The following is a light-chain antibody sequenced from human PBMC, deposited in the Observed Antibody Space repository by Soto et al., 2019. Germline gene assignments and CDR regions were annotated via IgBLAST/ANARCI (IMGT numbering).Light chain of an antibody. CDR1: SSDVGAYDF. J-gene: IGLJ1*01. V-gene: IGLV2-14*03. CDR3: SSHTTGKTRV. CDR2: EVS. Sequence: QSVLTQPASVSGSPGQSIAISCTGTSSDVGAYDFVSWYQQHPDKAPKLLIYEVSNRPSGVSDRFSGSKSVNTATLTISGLQAEDEADYYCSSHTTGKTRVFGTGTKVTVL.